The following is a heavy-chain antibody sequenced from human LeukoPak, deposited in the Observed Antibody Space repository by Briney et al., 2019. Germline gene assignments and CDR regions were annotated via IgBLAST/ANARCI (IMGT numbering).Heavy chain of an antibody. Sequence: GWSLRLSCAASGFTFSSYTIHWIRQAPGMGLEWVAVISSDGNNKYYADSVKGRFTVSRDNSKNTLSLQMDNLRPEDTAVYYCARDDGRVITDSYFDYWGQGTLVSVSS. J-gene: IGHJ4*02. CDR3: ARDDGRVITDSYFDY. V-gene: IGHV3-30*04. CDR1: GFTFSSYT. CDR2: ISSDGNNK. D-gene: IGHD1-14*01.